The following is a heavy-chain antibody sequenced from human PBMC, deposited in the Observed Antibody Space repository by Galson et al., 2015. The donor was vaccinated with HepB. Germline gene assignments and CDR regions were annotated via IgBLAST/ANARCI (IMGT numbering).Heavy chain of an antibody. J-gene: IGHJ4*02. CDR1: GITFSIYG. CDR3: AKLRLPFLEWLLTSDY. CDR2: ISANGVTT. V-gene: IGHV3-23*01. Sequence: SLRLSCAASGITFSIYGMSWVRQAPGKGLEWVSGISANGVTTYYADSVKGRFTVSRDNTKNTLYLQMSSLRAEDTAIYYCAKLRLPFLEWLLTSDYWGQGTLVTVSS. D-gene: IGHD3-3*01.